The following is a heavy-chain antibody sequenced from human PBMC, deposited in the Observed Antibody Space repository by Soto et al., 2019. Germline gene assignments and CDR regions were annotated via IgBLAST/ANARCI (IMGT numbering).Heavy chain of an antibody. V-gene: IGHV3-72*01. J-gene: IGHJ4*02. D-gene: IGHD2-15*01. CDR1: GFTFSDHF. CDR2: SRNKPNSYTT. CDR3: VSGYCTGDNCYSSPGNY. Sequence: EMQLVESGGGLVQPGGSLRLSCAASGFTFSDHFIDWVRQAPGMGLEWVGRSRNKPNSYTTDYAASVKGRFIISRDDSKKSTYSAMNSLKTEDTAIYYCVSGYCTGDNCYSSPGNYWGQGTLVTVSS.